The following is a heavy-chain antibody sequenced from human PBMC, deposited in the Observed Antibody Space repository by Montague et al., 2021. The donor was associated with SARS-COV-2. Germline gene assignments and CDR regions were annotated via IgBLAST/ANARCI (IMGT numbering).Heavy chain of an antibody. Sequence: SETLSLTCTVSGGSISNYFWSWIRQPPGKGLEWIGYIYYIGRTNYNPSLKSRVTISVDTSKNQFSLKLTSVTAADTAVYYCARQNSGTDHHDAFDFWGQGTMVTVSS. V-gene: IGHV4-59*08. D-gene: IGHD1-26*01. CDR1: GGSISNYF. CDR3: ARQNSGTDHHDAFDF. CDR2: IYYIGRT. J-gene: IGHJ3*01.